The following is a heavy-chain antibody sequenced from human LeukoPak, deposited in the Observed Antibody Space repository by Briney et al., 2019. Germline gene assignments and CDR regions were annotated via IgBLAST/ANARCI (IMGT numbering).Heavy chain of an antibody. V-gene: IGHV4-31*03. J-gene: IGHJ5*02. CDR2: IYYSGST. CDR3: ARGAYCSGISCSFDP. D-gene: IGHD2-2*01. CDR1: GDSVSNDDHY. Sequence: PSQTLSLTCTVSGDSVSNDDHYWSWIRQHPGKGLEWIGFIYYSGSTYYNPSLESRLTMSVDTSKNQFSLKLSSVTAADTAVYYCARGAYCSGISCSFDPWGQGTLVTVSS.